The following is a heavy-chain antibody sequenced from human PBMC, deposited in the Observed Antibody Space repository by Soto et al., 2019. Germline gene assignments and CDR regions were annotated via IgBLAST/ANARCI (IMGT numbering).Heavy chain of an antibody. CDR1: GFTVSSNY. Sequence: PGGSLRLSCAPSGFTVSSNYMSWVRQAPGRGLEWVSLIYTGGSTYYADSVKGRFTISRDNSRNTLYLQMNSLRADDTAVYYCARGPIFGVAQPGAVDCWGQGTMVTVSS. J-gene: IGHJ4*02. CDR3: ARGPIFGVAQPGAVDC. D-gene: IGHD3-3*01. CDR2: IYTGGST. V-gene: IGHV3-66*01.